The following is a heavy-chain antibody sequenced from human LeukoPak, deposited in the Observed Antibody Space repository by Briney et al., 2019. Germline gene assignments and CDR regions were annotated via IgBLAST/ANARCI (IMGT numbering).Heavy chain of an antibody. D-gene: IGHD2-15*01. CDR1: GGSFSGYY. Sequence: SETLSLTCAVYGGSFSGYYWSWIRQPPGKGLEWIGEINHSGSTNYNPSLKSRVTISVDTSKNQFSLKLSSVTAADTAVYYCARAPVGYCSGGSCYSAGYFDYWGQGTLVTVSS. V-gene: IGHV4-34*01. CDR3: ARAPVGYCSGGSCYSAGYFDY. J-gene: IGHJ4*02. CDR2: INHSGST.